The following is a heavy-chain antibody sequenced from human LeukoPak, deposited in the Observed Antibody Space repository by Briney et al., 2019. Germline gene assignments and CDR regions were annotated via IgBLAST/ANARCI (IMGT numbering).Heavy chain of an antibody. CDR3: ARAGHYDSSGYRDAFDI. CDR2: ISSSGSTI. D-gene: IGHD3-22*01. J-gene: IGHJ3*02. Sequence: GGSLRLSCAASGFTFSSYEMNWVRQAPGKGLEWVSYISSSGSTIYYADSVKGRSTISRDNAKNSLYLQMNSLRAEDTAVYYCARAGHYDSSGYRDAFDIWGQGTMVTVPS. V-gene: IGHV3-48*03. CDR1: GFTFSSYE.